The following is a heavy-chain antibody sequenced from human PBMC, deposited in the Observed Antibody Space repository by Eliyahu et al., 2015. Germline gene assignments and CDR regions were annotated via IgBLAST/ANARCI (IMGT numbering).Heavy chain of an antibody. V-gene: IGHV4-4*02. Sequence: QVQLQGSGPGLVKASGTLXLTCAVSGGSXXRTXWWSXXRQPPGKGLEWIGDTFHSGSTNHXPSLKSRVTISVDKSMNQFSLKVTSVTAADTAVYYCARDIRFAELWGGMYGMDVWGQGTTVTVSS. D-gene: IGHD3-10*01. J-gene: IGHJ6*02. CDR3: ARDIRFAELWGGMYGMDV. CDR1: GGSXXRTXW. CDR2: TFHSGST.